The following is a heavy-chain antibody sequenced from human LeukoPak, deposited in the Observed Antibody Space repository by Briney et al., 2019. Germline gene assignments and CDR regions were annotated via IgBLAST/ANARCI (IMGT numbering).Heavy chain of an antibody. CDR3: ARGVFSGYSSGWYGGGFDY. D-gene: IGHD6-19*01. Sequence: SEILSLTCAVYGGPFSGYYWSWIRQPPGKGLEWIGEINHSGSTNYNPSLKSRVTISVDTSKNQFSLKLSSVTAADTAVYYCARGVFSGYSSGWYGGGFDYWGQGTLVTVSS. CDR2: INHSGST. V-gene: IGHV4-34*01. CDR1: GGPFSGYY. J-gene: IGHJ4*02.